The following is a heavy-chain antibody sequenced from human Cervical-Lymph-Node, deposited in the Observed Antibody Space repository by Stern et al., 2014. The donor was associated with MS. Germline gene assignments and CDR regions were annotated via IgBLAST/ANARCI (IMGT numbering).Heavy chain of an antibody. CDR1: GFSFGTSW. D-gene: IGHD2/OR15-2a*01. V-gene: IGHV3-7*01. J-gene: IGHJ4*02. CDR2: IRQDGYDK. Sequence: EVQLVESGGGVVQPGRSVRLSCVASGFSFGTSWMSWVRQPPGRGLEWVANIRQDGYDKFYVDSVKGRFTISRDNARNSLYLQMNSLTVADTAVYYCARDRRAFLDYWGQGTHVAVYS. CDR3: ARDRRAFLDY.